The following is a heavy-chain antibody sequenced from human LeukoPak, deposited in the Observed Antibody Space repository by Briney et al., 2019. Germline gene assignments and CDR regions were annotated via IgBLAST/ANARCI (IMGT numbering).Heavy chain of an antibody. Sequence: GASVKVSCKASGYTFTSYGISWVRQAPGQGLEWMGWISAYNGNTNYAQKLQGRVTMTTDTSTSTAYMELRSLRSDDTAVYYCARDRPPRDSGSSLRKDYFDYWGQGTLVTVSS. CDR2: ISAYNGNT. V-gene: IGHV1-18*01. CDR3: ARDRPPRDSGSSLRKDYFDY. J-gene: IGHJ4*02. CDR1: GYTFTSYG. D-gene: IGHD1-26*01.